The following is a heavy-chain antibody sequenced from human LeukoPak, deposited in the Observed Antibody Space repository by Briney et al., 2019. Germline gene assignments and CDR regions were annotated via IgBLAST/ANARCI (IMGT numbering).Heavy chain of an antibody. Sequence: SETLSLTCTVSGGSISSYYWSWIRQPPGKGLEWIGYIYYSGGTNYNPSLKSRVTMSVDTSKNQFSLKLSSVTAADTAVYYCARENSGSYYWPFDYWGQGTLVTVSS. CDR1: GGSISSYY. D-gene: IGHD1-26*01. J-gene: IGHJ4*02. V-gene: IGHV4-59*12. CDR3: ARENSGSYYWPFDY. CDR2: IYYSGGT.